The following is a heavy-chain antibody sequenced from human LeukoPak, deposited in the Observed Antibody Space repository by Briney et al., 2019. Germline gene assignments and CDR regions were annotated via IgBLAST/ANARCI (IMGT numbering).Heavy chain of an antibody. CDR1: GFTFSNYW. V-gene: IGHV3-7*01. CDR2: IKQDGSER. Sequence: GGSLRLSCAASGFTFSNYWMSWVRQAPGKGLGWVANIKQDGSERYYVDSVKGRFTISRDNAKNSLSLQMNSLRVEDTAVYYCAKNGEYYSYMAVWGKGPPSPSP. D-gene: IGHD3-10*01. J-gene: IGHJ6*03. CDR3: AKNGEYYSYMAV.